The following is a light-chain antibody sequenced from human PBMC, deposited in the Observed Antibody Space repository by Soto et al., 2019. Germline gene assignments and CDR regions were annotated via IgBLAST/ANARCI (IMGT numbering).Light chain of an antibody. CDR2: AAS. CDR3: QQANGFPIT. J-gene: IGKJ5*01. V-gene: IGKV1-12*01. Sequence: DIQMTQSPSSVSASVGDKVTITCRASQGISSRLAWYQQKPGKAPELLIHAASSLQSGVPSRFSGSGSGTDFTLTISSLQPEDFSTYYCQQANGFPITFGQGTRLEIK. CDR1: QGISSR.